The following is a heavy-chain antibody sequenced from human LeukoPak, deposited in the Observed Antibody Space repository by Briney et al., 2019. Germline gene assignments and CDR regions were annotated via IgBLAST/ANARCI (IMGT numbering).Heavy chain of an antibody. CDR1: GFTFSSYA. J-gene: IGHJ4*02. CDR3: HLGATNGFDY. Sequence: GGSLSLSCAASGFTFSSYAMHWVRQAPGKGLEWVAVISYDERNKYYADSVKGRFTISRDNSKNTLYLQMNSLRAEDTAVYYCHLGATNGFDYWGQGTLVTVSS. D-gene: IGHD1-26*01. CDR2: ISYDERNK. V-gene: IGHV3-30*04.